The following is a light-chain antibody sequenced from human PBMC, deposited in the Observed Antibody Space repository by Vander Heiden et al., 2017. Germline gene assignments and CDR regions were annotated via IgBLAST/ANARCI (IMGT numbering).Light chain of an antibody. J-gene: IGLJ1*01. CDR1: SSDVGSYNL. CDR2: EVT. V-gene: IGLV2-23*02. CDR3: CSYAGSATFV. Sequence: QSALTQPASVSGSPGQSLTISCTGTSSDVGSYNLVSWYQQQPGKAPKLMIFEVTKRPSGVSNRFSGSKSGNTASLTSSGLQAEDEADYYCCSYAGSATFVFGTGTKVTVL.